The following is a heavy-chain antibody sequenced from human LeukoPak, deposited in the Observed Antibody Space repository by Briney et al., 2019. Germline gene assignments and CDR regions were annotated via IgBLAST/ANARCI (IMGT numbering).Heavy chain of an antibody. CDR3: ARGRRRGYPGH. D-gene: IGHD5-12*01. V-gene: IGHV4-34*01. CDR2: INHSGST. J-gene: IGHJ4*02. CDR1: GGSFSGYY. Sequence: SETLSLTCAVYGGSFSGYYWSWIRQPPGKGLEWIGEINHSGSTNYNPSLKSRVTISVDTSKNQFSLKLSSVTAADTAVYYCARGRRRGYPGHWGQGTLATVSS.